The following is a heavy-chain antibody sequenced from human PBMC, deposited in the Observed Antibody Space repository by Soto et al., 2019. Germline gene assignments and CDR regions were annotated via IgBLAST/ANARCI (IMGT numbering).Heavy chain of an antibody. CDR2: FDPEDGET. CDR1: GYTLTELS. D-gene: IGHD2-15*01. V-gene: IGHV1-24*01. J-gene: IGHJ4*02. Sequence: QVQLVQSGAEVKKPGASVKVSCKVSGYTLTELSMHWVRQAPGKGLEWMGGFDPEDGETIYAQKFQGRVTMTEDTSXDXXYMELSSLRSEDTAVYYCATLYCSGGSCDSPADDYWGQGTLVTVSS. CDR3: ATLYCSGGSCDSPADDY.